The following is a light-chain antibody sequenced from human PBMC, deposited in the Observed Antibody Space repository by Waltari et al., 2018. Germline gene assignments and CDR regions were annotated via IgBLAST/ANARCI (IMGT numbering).Light chain of an antibody. Sequence: EIQMTQSSSSLSASVGDRVTLTCQASQDISNYLNWYQQKPGKAPKRLIYDASNLETGVPSRFSGSGSGTDFTFTISSLQPEDFATYYCQQYDNLPITFGQGTRLEIK. V-gene: IGKV1-33*01. CDR1: QDISNY. J-gene: IGKJ5*01. CDR2: DAS. CDR3: QQYDNLPIT.